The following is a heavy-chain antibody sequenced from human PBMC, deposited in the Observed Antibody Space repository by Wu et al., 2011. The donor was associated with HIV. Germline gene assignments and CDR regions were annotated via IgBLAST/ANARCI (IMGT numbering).Heavy chain of an antibody. D-gene: IGHD4-17*01. CDR2: INPSGGRT. J-gene: IGHJ4*02. V-gene: IGHV1-46*01. Sequence: QVQLVQSGAEVKKPGSSVKVSCKASGGTFSSYAISWVRQAPGQGLEWMGIINPSGGRTTYAQKFQGRVTLTRDTSTSTVYMEMRSLRSEDTAVYYCATDRVNDYGDFAAPAASLTSWGQGTL. CDR3: ATDRVNDYGDFAAPAASLTS. CDR1: GGTFSSYA.